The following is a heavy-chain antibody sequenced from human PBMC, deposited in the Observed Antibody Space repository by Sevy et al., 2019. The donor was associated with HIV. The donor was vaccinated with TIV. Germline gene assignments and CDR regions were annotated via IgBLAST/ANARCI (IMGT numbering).Heavy chain of an antibody. Sequence: GGSLRLSCVASGFTFSDSWMIWVRQAPGKGLERIAFINEDGGRLGYVDSVRGRFTISRENIKNSLYLQMNNLRAEDTALYFCARDRAYSAVDSWGQRALVTVSS. CDR3: ARDRAYSAVDS. D-gene: IGHD5-18*01. V-gene: IGHV3-7*01. J-gene: IGHJ5*01. CDR2: INEDGGRL. CDR1: GFTFSDSW.